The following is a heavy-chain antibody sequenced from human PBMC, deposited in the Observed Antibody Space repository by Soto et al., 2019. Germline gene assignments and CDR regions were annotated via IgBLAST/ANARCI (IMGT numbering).Heavy chain of an antibody. D-gene: IGHD6-19*01. CDR2: INHSGST. Sequence: SETLSLTCAVYGGSFSGYYWSWIRQPPGKGLEWIGEINHSGSTNYNPSPKSRGTITVDTSRNQFSLQLIPVTPAATTVSSSAVGCIAVAGKYYFCDMDVSGQASAVTVSS. J-gene: IGHJ6*01. V-gene: IGHV4-34*01. CDR3: AVGCIAVAGKYYFCDMDV. CDR1: GGSFSGYY.